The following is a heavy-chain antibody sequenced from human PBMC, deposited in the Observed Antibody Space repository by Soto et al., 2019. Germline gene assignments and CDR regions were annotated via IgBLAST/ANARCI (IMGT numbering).Heavy chain of an antibody. CDR3: ARDWPGDMVVVPAADMGVLDG. CDR2: ISYDGSNK. D-gene: IGHD2-2*01. CDR1: GLSFSSYA. J-gene: IGHJ6*02. V-gene: IGHV3-30-3*01. Sequence: GSLRLSSAASGLSFSSYAMHWVRQAPGKGLEWVAVISYDGSNKYYADSVKGRFTISRDNSKNTLYLQMNSLRAEDTAVYYCARDWPGDMVVVPAADMGVLDGWGQGTTVTVSS.